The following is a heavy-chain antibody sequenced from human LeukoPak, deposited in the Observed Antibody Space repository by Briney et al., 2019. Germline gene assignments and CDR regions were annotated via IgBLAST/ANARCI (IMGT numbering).Heavy chain of an antibody. J-gene: IGHJ4*02. D-gene: IGHD5-18*01. CDR1: GFXFRSYS. CDR3: ARGGGYSYGTFFDY. CDR2: ITSSRYI. V-gene: IGHV3-21*01. Sequence: PGGSLRLSCAASGFXFRSYSMNWVRQAPGKGLKWVSSITSSRYIYDADSVKGRFIISRDNTKNSLYLQMDRLRAEDTAVYYCARGGGYSYGTFFDYWGQGSLVTVSA.